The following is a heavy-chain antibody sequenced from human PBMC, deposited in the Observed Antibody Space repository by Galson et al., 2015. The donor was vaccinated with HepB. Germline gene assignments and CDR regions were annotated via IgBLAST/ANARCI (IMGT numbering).Heavy chain of an antibody. J-gene: IGHJ3*02. V-gene: IGHV3-53*01. CDR3: ATNLIFNQPDAFDI. CDR2: IYSGGST. Sequence: SLRLSCAASGFTVSSNYMSWVRQAPGKGLEWVSVIYSGGSTYYADSVKGRFTISRDNSKNTLYLQMNSLRAEDTAVYYCATNLIFNQPDAFDIWGQGTMVTVSS. CDR1: GFTVSSNY. D-gene: IGHD3-3*01.